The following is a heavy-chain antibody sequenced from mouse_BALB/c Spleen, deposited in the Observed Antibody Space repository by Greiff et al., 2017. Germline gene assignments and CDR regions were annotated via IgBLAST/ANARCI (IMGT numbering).Heavy chain of an antibody. D-gene: IGHD1-1*01. V-gene: IGHV1-67*01. CDR1: GYTFTDYA. CDR2: ISTYYGNT. J-gene: IGHJ4*01. CDR3: ARSYGSSSYYAKDY. Sequence: VQLQQSGPELVRPGVSVKISCKGSGYTFTDYAMHWVKQSHAKSLEWIGVISTYYGNTNYNQKFKGKATMTVDKSSSTAYMELARLTSEDSAIYYCARSYGSSSYYAKDYWGQGTSVTVSS.